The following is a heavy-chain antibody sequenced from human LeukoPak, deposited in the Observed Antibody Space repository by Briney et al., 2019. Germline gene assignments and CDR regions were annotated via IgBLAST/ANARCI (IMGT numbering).Heavy chain of an antibody. D-gene: IGHD3-16*01. CDR3: ARYTSEARGERGFDS. Sequence: PGGSLRLSCVASGFTLSNYWMSWVRQAPGKGLEWVANMKPDGSEKYYVDSVKGRFTVSRDTAKNSLYLQMSALRAEDTAIYYCARYTSEARGERGFDSWGQGTLVTVSS. J-gene: IGHJ4*02. V-gene: IGHV3-7*01. CDR2: MKPDGSEK. CDR1: GFTLSNYW.